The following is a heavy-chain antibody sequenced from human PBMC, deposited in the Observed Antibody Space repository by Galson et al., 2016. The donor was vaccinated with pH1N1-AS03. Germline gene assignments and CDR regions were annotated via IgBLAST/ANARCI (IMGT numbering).Heavy chain of an antibody. CDR3: ARHRQSETYSEAFDI. J-gene: IGHJ3*02. Sequence: QSGAEVTKPGESLKISCKASGYDFINYWIGWVRQIPGRGLEWMGVIDPRDSDTRYSPSFQGQVTSSADKSITTAHLQWDSLKASDTGMYFCARHRQSETYSEAFDIWGQGTMVTVSS. CDR1: GYDFINYW. V-gene: IGHV5-51*01. D-gene: IGHD2-15*01. CDR2: IDPRDSDT.